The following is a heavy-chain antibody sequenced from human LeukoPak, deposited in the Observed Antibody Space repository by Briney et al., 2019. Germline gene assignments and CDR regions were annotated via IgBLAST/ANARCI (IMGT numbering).Heavy chain of an antibody. CDR1: GFTFSDTW. Sequence: PGGSLRLSCAASGFTFSDTWMHWVRQAPGKGLVWVSCIRSDGSDTRYAESVKGRFTISRDNAKNTLYLQMNSLRAEDTAVYYCASITNPNVDNYWGQGTLVTVSS. CDR2: IRSDGSDT. V-gene: IGHV3-74*01. CDR3: ASITNPNVDNY. J-gene: IGHJ4*02. D-gene: IGHD5-12*01.